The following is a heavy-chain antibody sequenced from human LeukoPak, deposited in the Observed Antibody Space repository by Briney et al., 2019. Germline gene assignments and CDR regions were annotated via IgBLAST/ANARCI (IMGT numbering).Heavy chain of an antibody. CDR3: AKGGILTGYQFDY. D-gene: IGHD3-9*01. CDR2: ISYDGSNK. J-gene: IGHJ4*02. V-gene: IGHV3-30*18. Sequence: GRSLRLSCAASGFIFSSYGMHWVRQAPGKGLEWVAVISYDGSNKYYADSVKGRFTISRDNSKNTLYLQMNSLRAEDTAVYYCAKGGILTGYQFDYWGQGTLVTVSS. CDR1: GFIFSSYG.